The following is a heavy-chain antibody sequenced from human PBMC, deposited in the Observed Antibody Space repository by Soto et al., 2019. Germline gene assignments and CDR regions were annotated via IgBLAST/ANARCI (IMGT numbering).Heavy chain of an antibody. D-gene: IGHD2-2*01. CDR3: AKYACSDSSCYGGVEY. Sequence: VGSLKISCKGSGYSFTNYWIGWGRQMPGKGLEWMGNIYPGDSDTRYGPSFQGQVTISADKSISTAYLQWSSLKASDTAMYYCAKYACSDSSCYGGVEYWGQGTPVTVSS. CDR1: GYSFTNYW. J-gene: IGHJ4*02. V-gene: IGHV5-51*01. CDR2: IYPGDSDT.